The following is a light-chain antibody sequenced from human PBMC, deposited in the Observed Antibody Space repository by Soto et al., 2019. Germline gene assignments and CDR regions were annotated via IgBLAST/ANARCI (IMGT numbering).Light chain of an antibody. Sequence: DIQMTQSPSTLSASVGDRVTITCRASQSISSWLAWYQQKPGKAPKLLIYDASSLESGVPSRFSGSGSGTEFTLTISSLQPDDFATYYCQKYDSYSKFGQGTKV. V-gene: IGKV1-5*01. CDR2: DAS. CDR3: QKYDSYSK. J-gene: IGKJ1*01. CDR1: QSISSW.